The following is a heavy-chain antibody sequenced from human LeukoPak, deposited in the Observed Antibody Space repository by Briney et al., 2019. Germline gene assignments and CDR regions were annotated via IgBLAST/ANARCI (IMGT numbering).Heavy chain of an antibody. Sequence: SETLSLTCSVSGVSISSVTYYWGSIRQPAGKALEWFGIIYNNGGTYYSTSLKSRPTISVDTSKNQFSLKLSSVTAADTAVYYCARTLSSKGPRDAFEIWGQGTMVTVSS. D-gene: IGHD3-10*01. J-gene: IGHJ3*02. CDR3: ARTLSSKGPRDAFEI. CDR1: GVSISSVTYY. CDR2: IYNNGGT. V-gene: IGHV4-39*01.